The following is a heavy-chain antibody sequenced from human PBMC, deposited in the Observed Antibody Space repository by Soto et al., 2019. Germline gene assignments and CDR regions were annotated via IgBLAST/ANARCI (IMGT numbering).Heavy chain of an antibody. CDR1: GYSFTSYW. Sequence: GACLKISCTVSGYSFTSYWIGCVLPLPVKVLEWMVIIYPGDSDTRYSPSFQGQVTISADKSISTAYLQWSSLKASDTAMYYCARSYSSSGSDNLEPTKNYYGMEVWGQGTTVTVSS. CDR2: IYPGDSDT. D-gene: IGHD6-13*01. CDR3: ARSYSSSGSDNLEPTKNYYGMEV. V-gene: IGHV5-51*01. J-gene: IGHJ6*02.